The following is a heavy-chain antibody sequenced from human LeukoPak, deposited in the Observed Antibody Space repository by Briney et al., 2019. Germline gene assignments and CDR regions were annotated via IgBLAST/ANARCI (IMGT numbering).Heavy chain of an antibody. Sequence: GGSLRLSCAASGFTLSSYVMNWVRQAPGKGLEWVSTISGGGSSTYYADSVKGRFTISRDSSKNTLYLQMNSLRAEDTAVYYCARAGGYCSGGSCYSRPWNYYYYYYMNVWGKGTTVTVSS. J-gene: IGHJ6*03. CDR1: GFTLSSYV. D-gene: IGHD2-15*01. V-gene: IGHV3-23*01. CDR2: ISGGGSST. CDR3: ARAGGYCSGGSCYSRPWNYYYYYYMNV.